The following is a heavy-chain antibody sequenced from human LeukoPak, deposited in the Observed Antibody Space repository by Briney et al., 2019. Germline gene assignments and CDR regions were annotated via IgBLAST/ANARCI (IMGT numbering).Heavy chain of an antibody. J-gene: IGHJ4*02. CDR3: ATGWGGFDY. CDR1: GFTFSDAW. D-gene: IGHD3-10*01. CDR2: IKSKTDGGTT. V-gene: IGHV3-15*01. Sequence: GGSLRPSCAASGFTFSDAWMSWVRQAPGKGLEWVGLIKSKTDGGTTDYAAPVKGRFTISRDDSKNMLYLQMNSLKTEDTAVYFCATGWGGFDYWGQGTLVTVSS.